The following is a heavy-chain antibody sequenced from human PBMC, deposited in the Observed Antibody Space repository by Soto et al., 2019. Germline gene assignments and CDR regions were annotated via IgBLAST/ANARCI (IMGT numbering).Heavy chain of an antibody. CDR1: GFTFSSYW. D-gene: IGHD1-7*01. V-gene: IGHV3-7*03. J-gene: IGHJ6*02. CDR2: IKQDGSEK. CDR3: ARVPGTKLVSYNYYGMDV. Sequence: GGSLRLSCAASGFTFSSYWMSWVRQAPGKGLEWVANIKQDGSEKYYVDSVKGRFTISRDNAKNSLYLQMNSLRAEDTAVYYCARVPGTKLVSYNYYGMDVWGQGTTVTVS.